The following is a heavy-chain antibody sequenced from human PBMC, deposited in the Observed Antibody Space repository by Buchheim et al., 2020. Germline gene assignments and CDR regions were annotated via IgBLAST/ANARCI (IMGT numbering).Heavy chain of an antibody. V-gene: IGHV4-34*01. J-gene: IGHJ5*02. Sequence: QVQLQQWGAGLLKPSETLSLTCAVYGGSFSGYYWSWIRQPPGKGLDWIGEINHSGSTNYNPSLKSRVTISVDTSKNQFSLKLSSVTAADTAVYYCARGRDIVVVPAAKDWFDPWGQGTL. CDR3: ARGRDIVVVPAAKDWFDP. D-gene: IGHD2-2*01. CDR2: INHSGST. CDR1: GGSFSGYY.